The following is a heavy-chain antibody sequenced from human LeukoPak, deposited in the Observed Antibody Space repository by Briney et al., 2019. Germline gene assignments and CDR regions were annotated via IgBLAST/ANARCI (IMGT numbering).Heavy chain of an antibody. Sequence: SETLSLTCTASGRSISSYYWSWIRQPPGKGQEWIGYISYSGSTNYNPSLKSRVTISVDTSKNQFSLKLSSVTAADTAVYYCAKYVWGSYPTFEDYWGQGTLVTVSS. V-gene: IGHV4-59*01. D-gene: IGHD3-16*02. J-gene: IGHJ4*02. CDR3: AKYVWGSYPTFEDY. CDR1: GRSISSYY. CDR2: ISYSGST.